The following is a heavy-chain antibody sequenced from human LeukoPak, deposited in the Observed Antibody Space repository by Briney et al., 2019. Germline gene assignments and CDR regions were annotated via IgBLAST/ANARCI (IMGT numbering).Heavy chain of an antibody. Sequence: ASVKVSCKASGYTFTGYYMHWVRQAPGQGLEWMGRINPNSGGTNYAQKFQGRVTVTRDTSISTAYMELSRLRSDDTAVYYCARAGIAATSYCYYMDVWGKGTTVTVSS. CDR3: ARAGIAATSYCYYMDV. V-gene: IGHV1-2*06. D-gene: IGHD6-13*01. CDR2: INPNSGGT. CDR1: GYTFTGYY. J-gene: IGHJ6*03.